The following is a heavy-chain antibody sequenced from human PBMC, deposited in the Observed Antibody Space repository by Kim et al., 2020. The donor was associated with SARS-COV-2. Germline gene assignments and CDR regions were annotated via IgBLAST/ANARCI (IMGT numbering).Heavy chain of an antibody. V-gene: IGHV3-7*01. Sequence: GGSLRLSCVASGFTFSSNWMRWVRQAPGKGLEWVASIREDGSEKDYVDSVKGRFTISRDNAKNSLYLQMNSLRPEDIAVYYCARDHVSGTTDYWGQGTLVTVSS. CDR3: ARDHVSGTTDY. D-gene: IGHD1-1*01. CDR2: IREDGSEK. CDR1: GFTFSSNW. J-gene: IGHJ4*02.